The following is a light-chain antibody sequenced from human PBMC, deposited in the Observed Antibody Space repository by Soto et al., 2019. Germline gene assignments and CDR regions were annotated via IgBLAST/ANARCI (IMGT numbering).Light chain of an antibody. CDR2: AAS. CDR1: QCINNH. J-gene: IGKJ2*03. V-gene: IGKV1-39*01. CDR3: QQSYITLYS. Sequence: DIQMTQSPSSLSASVGDRVTITCRASQCINNHLSWYQQKPGKAPKLLNNAASSLQSGVPSRFSGSGSETEFTLSSSSLLPEDFATYYCQQSYITLYSFGQGTSLQIK.